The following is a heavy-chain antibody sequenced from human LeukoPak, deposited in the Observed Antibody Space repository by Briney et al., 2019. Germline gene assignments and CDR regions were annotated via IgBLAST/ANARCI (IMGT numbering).Heavy chain of an antibody. V-gene: IGHV4-39*01. D-gene: IGHD3-9*01. J-gene: IGHJ6*02. CDR1: GGSISSSSYY. CDR2: IYYSGST. Sequence: SETLSLTCTVSGGSISSSSYYWGWIRQPPGKGLEWIVTIYYSGSTYYNPSLKSRVTISADTSKNQFSLKLSSVTAVDTAVYYCARDDYDILTGYRRPGGMDVWGQGTTVTVSS. CDR3: ARDDYDILTGYRRPGGMDV.